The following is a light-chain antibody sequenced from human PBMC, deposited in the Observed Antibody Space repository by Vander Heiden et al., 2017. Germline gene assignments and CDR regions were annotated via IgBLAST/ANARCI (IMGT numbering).Light chain of an antibody. CDR2: KDS. J-gene: IGLJ1*01. CDR1: ALPKQY. V-gene: IGLV3-25*03. CDR3: QSADSSGTYV. Sequence: SYELTQPPPVSVSPGQAARITCSGDALPKQYAYWYQQKPGQAPVVVIYKDSERPSGIPERFSGSSSGTTATLTISGVQAEDEADYYCQSADSSGTYVFGTGTKVTVL.